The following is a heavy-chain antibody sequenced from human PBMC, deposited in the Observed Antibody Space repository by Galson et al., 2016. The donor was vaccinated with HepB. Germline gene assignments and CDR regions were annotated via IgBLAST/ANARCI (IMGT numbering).Heavy chain of an antibody. CDR2: ISSNSATK. D-gene: IGHD3-10*01. Sequence: SLRLSCAASGFKFEDYAMHWVRQVPGKGLEWVSGISSNSATKRYAGSVKGRFTISRDNAKNSLYLQMDRGTVDDTALYYCAKDMVPATTGSYDSWGQGTLVTVSP. V-gene: IGHV3-9*01. J-gene: IGHJ5*02. CDR1: GFKFEDYA. CDR3: AKDMVPATTGSYDS.